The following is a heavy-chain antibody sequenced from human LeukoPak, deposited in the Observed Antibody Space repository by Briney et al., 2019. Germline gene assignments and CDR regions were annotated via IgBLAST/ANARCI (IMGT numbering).Heavy chain of an antibody. V-gene: IGHV3-23*01. CDR2: ISHYGINA. CDR1: GLHFSGTA. CDR3: AKDGAQYSSGPECDP. D-gene: IGHD6-19*01. J-gene: IGHJ5*02. Sequence: AGSLRLSCAASGLHFSGTAMSWVRQPPGKGLEWVSAISHYGINAYYADSVKGRFTISRDNSKKTVSLEMSSLTAADTGVYYCAKDGAQYSSGPECDPRGQGALVTVSP.